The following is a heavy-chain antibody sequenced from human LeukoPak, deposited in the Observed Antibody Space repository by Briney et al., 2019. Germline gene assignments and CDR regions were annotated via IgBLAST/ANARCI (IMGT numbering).Heavy chain of an antibody. J-gene: IGHJ4*02. Sequence: KPSETLSLTCAVSGYSISSGYYWGWIRQPPGKGLEWIGSMFHSGSIYYNPSLKSRVAISVDTSKNQFSLKLGSVTAADTAVYYCARSGAAAPRIFDYWGQGTLVTVSS. CDR2: MFHSGSI. CDR3: ARSGAAAPRIFDY. CDR1: GYSISSGYY. D-gene: IGHD6-6*01. V-gene: IGHV4-38-2*01.